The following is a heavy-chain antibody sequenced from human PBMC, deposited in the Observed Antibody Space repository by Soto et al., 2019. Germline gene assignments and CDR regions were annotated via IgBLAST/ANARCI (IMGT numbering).Heavy chain of an antibody. D-gene: IGHD6-13*01. CDR3: ARVSKTPGIAAAGTDYYYGMDV. V-gene: IGHV4-34*01. J-gene: IGHJ6*02. CDR1: GGSFSGYY. Sequence: SETLSLTCAVYGGSFSGYYWSWIRQPPGKGLEWIGEINHSGSTNYNPSLKSRVTISVDTSKNQFSLKLSSVTAADTAVYYCARVSKTPGIAAAGTDYYYGMDVWGQGTTVTVSS. CDR2: INHSGST.